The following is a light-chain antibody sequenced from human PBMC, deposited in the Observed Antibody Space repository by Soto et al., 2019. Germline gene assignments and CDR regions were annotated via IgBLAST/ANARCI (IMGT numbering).Light chain of an antibody. CDR2: DNN. V-gene: IGLV1-51*01. CDR3: ETWEDSLTAAV. J-gene: IGLJ2*01. CDR1: NSNIGNNY. Sequence: QSVLTQPPSVSAAPGQKVTISCSGSNSNIGNNYVSWYQQLPGTTPKLLIYDNNQRPSGIPDRFSASKSGTSATLAITGLPTGDEADYYCETWEDSLTAAVFGGGTKLT.